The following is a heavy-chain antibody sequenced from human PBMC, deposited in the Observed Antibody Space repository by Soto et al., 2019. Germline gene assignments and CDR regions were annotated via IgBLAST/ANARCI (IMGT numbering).Heavy chain of an antibody. CDR1: GHTLSNFY. J-gene: IGHJ4*02. D-gene: IGHD6-19*01. Sequence: ASVKVSCKASGHTLSNFYLHWVRQAPGQGPEWMGMINPSGGSTSYAQKLQGRVTMTRDTSTRTVDMELSSLRSEDTAVYYCGSNSSGWYGFDYWGQGTLVTVSS. CDR2: INPSGGST. V-gene: IGHV1-46*03. CDR3: GSNSSGWYGFDY.